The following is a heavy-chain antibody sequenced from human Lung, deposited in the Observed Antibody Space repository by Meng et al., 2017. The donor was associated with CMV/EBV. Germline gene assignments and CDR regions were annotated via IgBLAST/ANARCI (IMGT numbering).Heavy chain of an antibody. CDR1: GFTFSSYW. J-gene: IGHJ6*01. CDR3: ARVSGIAVAGTLGFGYYYYGMDV. D-gene: IGHD6-19*01. CDR2: IKQDGSEK. Sequence: SCAASGFTFSSYWMSWVRQAPGKGLEWVANIKQDGSEKYYVDSVKGRFTISRDNAKNSLYLQMNSLRAEDTAVYYCARVSGIAVAGTLGFGYYYYGMDVWXQGTTVT. V-gene: IGHV3-7*01.